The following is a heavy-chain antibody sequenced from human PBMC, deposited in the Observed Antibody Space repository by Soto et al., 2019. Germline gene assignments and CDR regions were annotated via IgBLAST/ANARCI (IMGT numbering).Heavy chain of an antibody. D-gene: IGHD6-13*01. J-gene: IGHJ4*02. CDR3: ARDRYSSTWYLTSFDY. V-gene: IGHV1-18*01. CDR2: ISAYNGDT. Sequence: QVQLVQSGAEVKKPGASVKVSCKASGYTFTSYGISWVRQAPGQGLEWMGWISAYNGDTNYAQKVQGRVTMTTDTSTSTADIELRGLRSDDTAVYYCARDRYSSTWYLTSFDYWGQGTLVTFSS. CDR1: GYTFTSYG.